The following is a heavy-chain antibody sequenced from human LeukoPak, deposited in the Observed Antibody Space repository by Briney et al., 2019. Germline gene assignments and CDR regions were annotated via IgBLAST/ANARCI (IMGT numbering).Heavy chain of an antibody. CDR3: ARTDPRPAIDWYFDL. D-gene: IGHD2-2*01. CDR2: IYSGGST. CDR1: GFTVSSNY. J-gene: IGHJ2*01. Sequence: GGSLRLSCAASGFTVSSNYMSWVRQAPGRGLEWVSVIYSGGSTYYADSVKGRFTISRDNSKNTLYLQMNSLRAEDTAVYYWARTDPRPAIDWYFDLWGRGTLVTVSS. V-gene: IGHV3-53*01.